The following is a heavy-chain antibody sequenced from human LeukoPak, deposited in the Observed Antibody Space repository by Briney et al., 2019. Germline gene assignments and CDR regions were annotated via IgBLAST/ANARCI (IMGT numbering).Heavy chain of an antibody. CDR1: GGSISNYF. CDR2: IYYSGST. D-gene: IGHD7-27*01. CDR3: ARRPTGDPKFDY. Sequence: PSETLSLTCSVSGGSISNYFWTWIRQPPGKGLEWIGYIYYSGSTYYNPSLKSRVTISVDTSKNRFSLKLSTVTAADTAVYYCARRPTGDPKFDYWGQGTLVTVSS. J-gene: IGHJ4*02. V-gene: IGHV4-59*08.